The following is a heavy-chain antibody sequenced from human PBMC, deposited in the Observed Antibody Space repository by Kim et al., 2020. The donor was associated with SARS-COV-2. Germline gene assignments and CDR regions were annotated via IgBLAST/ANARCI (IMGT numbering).Heavy chain of an antibody. J-gene: IGHJ4*02. D-gene: IGHD1-1*01. V-gene: IGHV4-31*02. CDR3: ARDLGTTIDF. CDR2: IDYSGNA. Sequence: IGFIDYSGNAYYNPSLKGRVSLSVDTSENRFSLTLKSVTAADTAVYFCARDLGTTIDFWGQGTLVNVSS.